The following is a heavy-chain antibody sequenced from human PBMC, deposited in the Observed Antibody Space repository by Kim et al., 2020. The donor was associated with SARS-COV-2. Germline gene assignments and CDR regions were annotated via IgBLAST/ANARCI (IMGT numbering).Heavy chain of an antibody. CDR2: IFHSGAT. V-gene: IGHV4-39*01. CDR1: GHSISGSDYY. Sequence: SETLSLTCTVSGHSISGSDYYWAWIRQPPGKGLEWIASIFHSGATYYNPSLETPVTISVDTSKNQFSLTLNSVTAADTSVYYCARSVMAGPFDFWGQGTL. D-gene: IGHD6-19*01. CDR3: ARSVMAGPFDF. J-gene: IGHJ4*02.